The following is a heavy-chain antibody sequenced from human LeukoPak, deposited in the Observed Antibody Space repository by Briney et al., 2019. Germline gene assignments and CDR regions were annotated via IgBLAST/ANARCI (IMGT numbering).Heavy chain of an antibody. CDR2: IWYDGSNK. CDR1: GFTFSTYG. J-gene: IGHJ4*02. CDR3: AKDFGYCSAGSCPAFDY. V-gene: IGHV3-33*06. Sequence: PGRSLRLSCAASGFTFSTYGMHWVRQAPGKGLEWVALIWYDGSNKYYADSVKGRFTISRDNSKNTLHLEMNSLRGEDTAVYYCAKDFGYCSAGSCPAFDYWGQGTLVSVSS. D-gene: IGHD2-15*01.